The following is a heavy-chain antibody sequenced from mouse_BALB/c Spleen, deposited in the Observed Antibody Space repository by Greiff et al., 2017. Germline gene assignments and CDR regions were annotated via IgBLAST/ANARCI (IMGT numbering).Heavy chain of an antibody. Sequence: EVQLVESGGGLVQPGGSRKLSCAASGFTFSSFGMHWVRQAPEKGLEWVAYISSGSSTIYYADTVKGRFTISRDNPKNTLFLQMTSLRSEDTAMYYCARTITTTYYAMDYWGQGTSVTVSS. CDR3: ARTITTTYYAMDY. CDR1: GFTFSSFG. V-gene: IGHV5-17*02. D-gene: IGHD1-2*01. CDR2: ISSGSSTI. J-gene: IGHJ4*01.